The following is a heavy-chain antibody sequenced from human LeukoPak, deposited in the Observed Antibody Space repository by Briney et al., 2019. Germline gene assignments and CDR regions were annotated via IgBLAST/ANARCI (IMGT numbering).Heavy chain of an antibody. V-gene: IGHV3-64*01. D-gene: IGHD2-2*01. CDR1: GFTFTEYA. J-gene: IGHJ4*02. Sequence: GGSLRLSCAASGFTFTEYAIHWVRQAPGKGLEYVSAISVGGDITYFANSVKGRFSASRDNSKNTVHLQMGSVRPEDMGVYYCARAMGYYSRTSCYFDSWGPGTLVTVSS. CDR2: ISVGGDIT. CDR3: ARAMGYYSRTSCYFDS.